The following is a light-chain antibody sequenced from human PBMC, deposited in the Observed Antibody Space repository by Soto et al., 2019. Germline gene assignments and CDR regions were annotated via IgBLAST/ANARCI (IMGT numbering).Light chain of an antibody. CDR1: QSISGY. CDR2: DAS. J-gene: IGKJ5*01. CDR3: QHSYSNFPIT. V-gene: IGKV1-39*01. Sequence: DIQVTQSPSSLSASVADRVTISCRASQSISGYLNWYQQKPGKAPNLLIFDASSLQSGVPSRFSGRGSGAEYTLTISSLQPEDFATYFCQHSYSNFPITFGQGTRLEIK.